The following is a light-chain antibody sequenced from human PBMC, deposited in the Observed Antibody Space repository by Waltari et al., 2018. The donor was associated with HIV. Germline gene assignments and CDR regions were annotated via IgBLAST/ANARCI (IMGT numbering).Light chain of an antibody. CDR3: FSTDSSANHRV. V-gene: IGLV3-10*01. Sequence: SYELTQPPSVSVSPGQTARINCPGDALPKKYAYWYQQKSGQAPVLVIYEDNKRPSRIPERFSGSSSGTTVTLTISGAQVEDEADYYCFSTDSSANHRVFGGGTKLTVL. CDR1: ALPKKY. J-gene: IGLJ2*01. CDR2: EDN.